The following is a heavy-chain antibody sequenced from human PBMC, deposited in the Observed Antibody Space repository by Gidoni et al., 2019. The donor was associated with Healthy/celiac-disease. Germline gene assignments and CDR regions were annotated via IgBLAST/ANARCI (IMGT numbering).Heavy chain of an antibody. CDR3: ASRVVGATQGIFDY. D-gene: IGHD1-26*01. J-gene: IGHJ4*02. Sequence: QVQLQESGPGLVKPSQTLSLTCTVSGGSISSGSYHWSWIRQPAGKGLAWIGGIYTSGSTNYNPSLKSRVTMSVDTSKNQSSLKLSSVTAADAAVYYCASRVVGATQGIFDYWGQGTLVTVSS. V-gene: IGHV4-61*02. CDR1: GGSISSGSYH. CDR2: IYTSGST.